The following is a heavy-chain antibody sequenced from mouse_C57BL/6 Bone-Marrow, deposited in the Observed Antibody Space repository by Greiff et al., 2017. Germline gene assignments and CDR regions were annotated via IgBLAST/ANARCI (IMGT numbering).Heavy chain of an antibody. CDR3: ARPYYSNYWYFDV. V-gene: IGHV1-55*01. Sequence: QVQLKQPGAELVKPGASVKMSCKASGYTFTSYWITWVKQRPGQGLEWIGDIYPGSGSTNYNEKFKSKATLTVDTSSSTAYMQLSSLTSEVSAVYYCARPYYSNYWYFDVWGTGTTVTVSS. CDR2: IYPGSGST. D-gene: IGHD2-5*01. J-gene: IGHJ1*03. CDR1: GYTFTSYW.